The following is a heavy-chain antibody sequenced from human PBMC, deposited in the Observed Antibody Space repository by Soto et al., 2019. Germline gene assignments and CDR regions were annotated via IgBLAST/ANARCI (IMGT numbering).Heavy chain of an antibody. Sequence: GGSLRLSCAASGFTFSSYEMNWVRQAPGKGLEWVSYISSSGSTIYYADSVKGRFTISRDNAKNSLYLQMNSLRAEDTAVYYCASTPYYYDSSGSYYFDYWGQGTLVTVSS. CDR2: ISSSGSTI. CDR3: ASTPYYYDSSGSYYFDY. J-gene: IGHJ4*02. D-gene: IGHD3-22*01. V-gene: IGHV3-48*03. CDR1: GFTFSSYE.